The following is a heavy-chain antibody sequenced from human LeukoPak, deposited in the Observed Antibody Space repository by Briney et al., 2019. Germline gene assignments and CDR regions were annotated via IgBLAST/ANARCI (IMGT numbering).Heavy chain of an antibody. CDR3: AREGGYCGGDCYSLDFDY. CDR1: GGSISSYY. D-gene: IGHD2-21*02. Sequence: KPSETLSLTCTVSGGSISSYYWSWIRQPAGKGLDWIGRIYTSGSTNYNPSLKSRVTMSVDTSKNQSSLKLSSVTAAETAVYYCAREGGYCGGDCYSLDFDYWGQGTLVTVSS. V-gene: IGHV4-4*07. J-gene: IGHJ4*02. CDR2: IYTSGST.